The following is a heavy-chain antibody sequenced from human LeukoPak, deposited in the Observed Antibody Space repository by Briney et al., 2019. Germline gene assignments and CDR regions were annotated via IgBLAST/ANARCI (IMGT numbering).Heavy chain of an antibody. V-gene: IGHV4-59*01. CDR2: IYYSGST. Sequence: PWETLSLTCTVSGGSISSYYWSWIRQPAGKGLEWIGYIYYSGSTNYNPSLKSRVTISVDTSKNQFSLKLSSVTAADTAVYYCARGSGYSYGHDAFDIWGQGTMVTVSS. D-gene: IGHD5-18*01. CDR3: ARGSGYSYGHDAFDI. CDR1: GGSISSYY. J-gene: IGHJ3*02.